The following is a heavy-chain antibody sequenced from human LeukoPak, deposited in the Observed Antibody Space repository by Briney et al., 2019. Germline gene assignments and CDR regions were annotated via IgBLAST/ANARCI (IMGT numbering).Heavy chain of an antibody. CDR3: ARGGPWVVATINYYSLDV. V-gene: IGHV1-18*01. CDR2: SSAYNGDG. Sequence: ASVKVSCKASGYNFITIATSWVRQAPGQGLEWMGWSSAYNGDGNFVQKFQGRVTMTTDTSTNTAYMELRSLRYDDTDVYYCARGGPWVVATINYYSLDVWGKGTAVTVSS. J-gene: IGHJ6*03. D-gene: IGHD5-24*01. CDR1: GYNFITIA.